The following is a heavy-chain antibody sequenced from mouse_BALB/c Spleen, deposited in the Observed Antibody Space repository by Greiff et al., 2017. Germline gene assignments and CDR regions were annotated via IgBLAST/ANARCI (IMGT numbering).Heavy chain of an antibody. V-gene: IGHV1-69*02. CDR2: IYPSDSYT. J-gene: IGHJ4*01. D-gene: IGHD2-10*01. CDR1: GYTFTSYW. CDR3: TRAAYYGNYEGAMDD. Sequence: QVQLQQPGAELVRPGASVKLSCKASGYTFTSYWINWVKQRPGQGLEWIGNIYPSDSYTNYNQKFKDKATLTVDKSSSTAYMQLSSPTSEDSAVYYCTRAAYYGNYEGAMDDWGQGTSVTVSS.